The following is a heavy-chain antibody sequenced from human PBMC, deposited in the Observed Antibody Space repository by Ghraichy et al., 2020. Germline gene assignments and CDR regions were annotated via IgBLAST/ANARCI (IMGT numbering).Heavy chain of an antibody. V-gene: IGHV4-61*01. Sequence: SETLSLTFTVSGGSVSSGSYYWSWIRQPPGKGLEWIGYIYYSGSTNYNPSLKSRVTISVDTSKNQFSLKLSSVTAADTAVYYCARTYYYDSSGYYDYWGQGTLVTVSS. CDR3: ARTYYYDSSGYYDY. CDR1: GGSVSSGSYY. J-gene: IGHJ4*02. CDR2: IYYSGST. D-gene: IGHD3-22*01.